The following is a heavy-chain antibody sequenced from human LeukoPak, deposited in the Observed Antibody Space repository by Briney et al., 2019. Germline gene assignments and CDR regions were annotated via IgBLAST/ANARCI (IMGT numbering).Heavy chain of an antibody. V-gene: IGHV3-21*01. CDR2: IRSSSSYI. CDR3: ARDYFWEKYYFDY. CDR1: GFTFSSYS. J-gene: IGHJ4*02. D-gene: IGHD3-16*01. Sequence: SGGSLRLSCAASGFTFSSYSMNGVRQSPGKGLEWVSSIRSSSSYIYYADSVKGRFTISRDNANNSLYLQMNSLRAEDTAVYYCARDYFWEKYYFDYWGQGPLVTVSS.